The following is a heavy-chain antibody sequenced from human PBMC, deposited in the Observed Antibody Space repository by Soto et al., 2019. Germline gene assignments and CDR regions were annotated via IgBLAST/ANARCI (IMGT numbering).Heavy chain of an antibody. J-gene: IGHJ4*02. V-gene: IGHV4-59*01. CDR3: ARGDVVVPAAIPPNPRRGFDY. Sequence: SETLSLTCTVSGGSISSYYWSWIRQPPGKGLEWIGYIYYSGSTNYNPSLKSRVTISVDTSKNQLSLKLSAVTAADTAVYYCARGDVVVPAAIPPNPRRGFDYWGQGTLVTVSS. D-gene: IGHD2-2*01. CDR2: IYYSGST. CDR1: GGSISSYY.